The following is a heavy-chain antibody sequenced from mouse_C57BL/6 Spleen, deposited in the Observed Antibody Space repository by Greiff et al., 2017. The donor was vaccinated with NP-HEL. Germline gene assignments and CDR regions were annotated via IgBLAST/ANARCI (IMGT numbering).Heavy chain of an antibody. Sequence: VQLQQSGPELVKPGASVKMSCKASGYTFTDYNMHWVKQSHGKSLEWIGYINPNNGGTSYNQKFKGKATLTVNKSSSTDYMELRSLTSEDSAVYYCAVDYDYDDGGFDYWGQGTTLTVSS. V-gene: IGHV1-22*01. CDR1: GYTFTDYN. CDR3: AVDYDYDDGGFDY. CDR2: INPNNGGT. J-gene: IGHJ2*01. D-gene: IGHD2-4*01.